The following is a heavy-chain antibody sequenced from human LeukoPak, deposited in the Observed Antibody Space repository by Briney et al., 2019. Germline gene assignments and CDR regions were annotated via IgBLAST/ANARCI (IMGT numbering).Heavy chain of an antibody. J-gene: IGHJ4*02. CDR2: IKRTSDGGTT. V-gene: IGHV3-15*01. CDR1: GFTFSNAW. Sequence: GGSLRLSCAASGFTFSNAWMSWVRQAPGEGLEWVGRIKRTSDGGTTDYAASVKGRFTISRDDSKNMVYLQMNSLTTEDTAVYYCATDLLDDWGQGTLVTVSS. CDR3: ATDLLDD.